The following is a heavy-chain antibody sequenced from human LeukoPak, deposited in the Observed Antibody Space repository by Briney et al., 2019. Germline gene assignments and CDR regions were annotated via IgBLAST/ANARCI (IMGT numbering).Heavy chain of an antibody. V-gene: IGHV4-39*01. Sequence: PSETPSVTCTVSGGSISSSSYYWGWIRQPPGKGLEWIGSIYYSGTTYYNPSLTSRLTISVDTSKNQFSLKLSSVTAADTAVYYCARLGRYCRSTSCYASDIWGQDKIGRVSS. CDR1: GGSISSSSYY. CDR2: IYYSGTT. J-gene: IGHJ3*02. CDR3: ARLGRYCRSTSCYASDI. D-gene: IGHD2-2*01.